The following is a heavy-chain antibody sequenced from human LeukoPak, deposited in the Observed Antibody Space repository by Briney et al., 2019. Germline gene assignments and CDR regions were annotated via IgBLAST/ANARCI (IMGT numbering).Heavy chain of an antibody. Sequence: GGSLRLSCAASGFTFSAYSMNWVRQAPGKGLEWLSYISSTSSAIYYADSVKGRFTVSRDNAMNSLYLQMNSLRAEDTAVYYCARGAVTIFGVVIYAFDIWGQGTMVTVSS. D-gene: IGHD3-3*01. V-gene: IGHV3-48*01. CDR1: GFTFSAYS. J-gene: IGHJ3*02. CDR2: ISSTSSAI. CDR3: ARGAVTIFGVVIYAFDI.